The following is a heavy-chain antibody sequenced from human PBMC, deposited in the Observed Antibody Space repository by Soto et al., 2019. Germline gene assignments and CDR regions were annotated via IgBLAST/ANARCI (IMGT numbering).Heavy chain of an antibody. CDR1: GVTFSSYA. V-gene: IGHV3-23*01. Sequence: PGGSLRLSCAASGVTFSSYAMSWGRQRPGKGLGWVAAISGSGCSTYYADSVKGRFTISRDNSKNTNYLQMNSMTADDTAVYYCAKDRPGPCGGDCYLHYWGQGTLVTVSS. D-gene: IGHD2-21*02. CDR3: AKDRPGPCGGDCYLHY. CDR2: ISGSGCST. J-gene: IGHJ4*02.